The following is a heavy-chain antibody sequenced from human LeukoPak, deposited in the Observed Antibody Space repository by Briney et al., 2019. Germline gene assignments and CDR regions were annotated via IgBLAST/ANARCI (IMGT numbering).Heavy chain of an antibody. CDR2: ISSDGSKI. CDR3: AKGPLLWN. V-gene: IGHV3-30*04. Sequence: TGGSLRLSCAASGFIFSNYAMHWVRQAPGKGLEWVALISSDGSKIYYADSVKGRFTISRDNSRNTLYLQMNSLRAEDTAVYYCAKGPLLWNWGQGTLVTVSS. J-gene: IGHJ4*02. CDR1: GFIFSNYA. D-gene: IGHD2/OR15-2a*01.